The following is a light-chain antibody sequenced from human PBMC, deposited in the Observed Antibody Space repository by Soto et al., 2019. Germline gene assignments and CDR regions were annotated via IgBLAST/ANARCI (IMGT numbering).Light chain of an antibody. Sequence: EIVLTQSPDTLSLSPGERATLSCRASQSVSSALLAWYQQKPGQAPRLLIYRASTRATGIPDRFTGSGSGTDFTLTISSLEPEDFAVYYCQQYESLPLTFGGGTKVEIK. CDR2: RAS. CDR1: QSVSSAL. V-gene: IGKV3-20*01. J-gene: IGKJ4*01. CDR3: QQYESLPLT.